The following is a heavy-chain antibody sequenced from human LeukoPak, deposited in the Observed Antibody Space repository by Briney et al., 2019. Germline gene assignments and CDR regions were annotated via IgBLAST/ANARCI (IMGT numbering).Heavy chain of an antibody. V-gene: IGHV4-34*01. D-gene: IGHD3-3*01. CDR1: GGSFSGYY. CDR2: INHSGST. Sequence: SETLSLTCAVYGGSFSGYYWSWIRQPPGKGLEWIGEINHSGSTNYNPSLKSRVTISVDTSKNQFSLKLSSVTAADTAVHYCASSLRFLEWPFDYWGQGTLVTVSS. J-gene: IGHJ4*02. CDR3: ASSLRFLEWPFDY.